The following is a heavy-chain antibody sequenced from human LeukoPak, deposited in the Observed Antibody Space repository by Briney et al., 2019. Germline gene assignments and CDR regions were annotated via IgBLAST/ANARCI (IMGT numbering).Heavy chain of an antibody. J-gene: IGHJ6*02. CDR1: GFTFSSYS. V-gene: IGHV3-48*04. D-gene: IGHD1-26*01. Sequence: GGSLRLSCAASGFTFSSYSMNWVRQAPGKGLEWVSYITPSGGTIYDADSVKGRFTISRDNAKKSLYLQMNSLRVDDTAVYYCARDYPGPTGYGMNVWGQGTTVSASS. CDR2: ITPSGGTI. CDR3: ARDYPGPTGYGMNV.